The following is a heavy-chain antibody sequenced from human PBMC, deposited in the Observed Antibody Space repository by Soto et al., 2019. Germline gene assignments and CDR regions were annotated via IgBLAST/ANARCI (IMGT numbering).Heavy chain of an antibody. CDR1: GFTLSSYS. J-gene: IGHJ3*02. V-gene: IGHV3-48*01. CDR3: ARDKDYAFDI. Sequence: GGSLRLSCAVSGFTLSSYSMNWVRQAPGKGLEWVSYINSFSHTINYADSVKGRFTISSDNALNSLYLQMNSLRAEDTDIYYCARDKDYAFDIWGQGTMVTVSS. CDR2: INSFSHTI.